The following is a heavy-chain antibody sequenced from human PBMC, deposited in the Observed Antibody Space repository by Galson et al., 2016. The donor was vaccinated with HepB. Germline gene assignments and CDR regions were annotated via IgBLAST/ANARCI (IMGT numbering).Heavy chain of an antibody. J-gene: IGHJ4*02. Sequence: SLRLSCAASGFTVSNNYMRWVRQAPGKGLEWVSVIYSGGSTYYADSVKGRFTISRDNSKNTLFLQMNSLRAEDTAIYYCAKPRSSGWYEFDYWDQGTRVTVSS. CDR1: GFTVSNNY. CDR2: IYSGGST. CDR3: AKPRSSGWYEFDY. D-gene: IGHD6-13*01. V-gene: IGHV3-53*01.